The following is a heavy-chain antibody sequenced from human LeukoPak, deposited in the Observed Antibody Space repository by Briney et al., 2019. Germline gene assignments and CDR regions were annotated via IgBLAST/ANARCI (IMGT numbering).Heavy chain of an antibody. J-gene: IGHJ3*02. CDR1: GFTFGVYG. CDR2: ISTSSNTI. V-gene: IGHV3-48*01. CDR3: ARGRRPDAFDS. Sequence: GGSLRLSCAASGFTFGVYGMNWVRQAPGKGLDWVSWISTSSNTIYYADSVKGRFTISRDNAKNSLYLQMNSLRAEDTAVYYCARGRRPDAFDSWGQGTRVTVSS.